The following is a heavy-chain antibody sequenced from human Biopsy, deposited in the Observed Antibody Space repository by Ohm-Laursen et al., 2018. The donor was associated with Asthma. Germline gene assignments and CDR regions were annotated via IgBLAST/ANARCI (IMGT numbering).Heavy chain of an antibody. CDR2: IHHSGTS. D-gene: IGHD3-22*01. Sequence: TLSLTCIVSGDSITSGGCCWNWIRQHPGKGLEWIGYIHHSGTSYFNPSLKSRVSFSRDTSKNQFSLRLSPVTAADTAMYYCARIPRRSGSYFVDYWGQGTLVTVSS. CDR3: ARIPRRSGSYFVDY. V-gene: IGHV4-31*03. J-gene: IGHJ4*02. CDR1: GDSITSGGCC.